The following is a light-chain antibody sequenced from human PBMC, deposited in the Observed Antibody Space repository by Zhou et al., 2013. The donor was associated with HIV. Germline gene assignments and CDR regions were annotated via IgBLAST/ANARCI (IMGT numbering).Light chain of an antibody. CDR3: QQYGSAPWT. CDR1: QSVYTN. V-gene: IGKV3-15*01. J-gene: IGKJ1*01. Sequence: EVVMTQSPATLSVSPGERATLSCRASQSVYTNLAWYQQKPGQAPRLLIYGASTRATGIPARFSGSGSGTEFTLTISSVQSEDFAVYFCQQYGSAPWTFGQGTKVEI. CDR2: GAS.